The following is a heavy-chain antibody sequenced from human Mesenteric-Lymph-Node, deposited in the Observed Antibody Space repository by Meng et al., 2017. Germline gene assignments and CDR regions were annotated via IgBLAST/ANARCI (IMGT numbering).Heavy chain of an antibody. J-gene: IGHJ4*02. CDR1: GYSFISKA. CDR3: ARGTPTVDY. Sequence: VQLVQSGADVKKPGASVKVSCKASGYSFISKAMHWVRQAPGQRPEWMGWINVGKGNTKSSEKFQGRVTITRDTSAINVYMELSSLTSEDTAVYYCARGTPTVDYWGQGTLVTVSS. V-gene: IGHV1-3*01. CDR2: INVGKGNT. D-gene: IGHD1-1*01.